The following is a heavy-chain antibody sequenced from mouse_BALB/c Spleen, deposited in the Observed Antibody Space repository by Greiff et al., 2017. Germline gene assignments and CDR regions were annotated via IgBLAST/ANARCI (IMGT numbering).Heavy chain of an antibody. CDR2: ISSGSSTI. D-gene: IGHD2-2*01. J-gene: IGHJ2*01. V-gene: IGHV5-17*02. CDR3: ARLDGYADY. Sequence: EVNLVESGGGLVQPGGSRKLSCAASGFTFSSFGMHWVRQAPEKGLEWVAYISSGSSTIYYADTVKGRFTISRDNPKNTLFLQMTSLRSEDTAMYYCARLDGYADYWGQGTTLTVSS. CDR1: GFTFSSFG.